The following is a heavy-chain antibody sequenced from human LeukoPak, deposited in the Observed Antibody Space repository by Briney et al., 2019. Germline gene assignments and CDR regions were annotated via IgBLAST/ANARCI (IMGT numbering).Heavy chain of an antibody. D-gene: IGHD4-11*01. V-gene: IGHV1-2*02. Sequence: ASVKVSCKASGYTFTSYGISWVRQAPGQGLEWMGWINPNSGGTNYAQKFQGRVTMTRDTSISTAYMELSRLRSDDTAVYYCARDLVYSNYGVDVWGQGTTVTVSS. CDR1: GYTFTSYG. J-gene: IGHJ6*02. CDR2: INPNSGGT. CDR3: ARDLVYSNYGVDV.